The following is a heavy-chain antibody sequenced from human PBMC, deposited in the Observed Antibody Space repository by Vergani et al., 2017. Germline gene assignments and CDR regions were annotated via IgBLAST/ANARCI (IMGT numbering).Heavy chain of an antibody. D-gene: IGHD3-10*01. J-gene: IGHJ4*02. Sequence: QVQLVQSGAELKKPGASVRVSCKASGFIFTDYYIHWMRQAPGQGLEWIGWINAYNGNTNYAQKLQGRVTMTTDTSTSTAYMELRSLRSDDTAVYYCARDQGSYYGSGSYYHFDYWGQGTLVTVSS. CDR2: INAYNGNT. CDR3: ARDQGSYYGSGSYYHFDY. CDR1: GFIFTDYY. V-gene: IGHV1-18*04.